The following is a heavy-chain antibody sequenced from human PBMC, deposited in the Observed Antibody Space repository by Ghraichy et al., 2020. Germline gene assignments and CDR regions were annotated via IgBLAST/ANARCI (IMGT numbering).Heavy chain of an antibody. V-gene: IGHV4-34*01. CDR2: INHSGST. D-gene: IGHD1-7*01. J-gene: IGHJ4*02. Sequence: SETLSLTCAVYGGSFSGYYWSWIRQPPGKGLEWIGEINHSGSTNYNPSLKSRVTISVDTSKNQFSLKLSSVTAADTAVYYCARVGYWNYGYWGQGTLVTVSS. CDR3: ARVGYWNYGY. CDR1: GGSFSGYY.